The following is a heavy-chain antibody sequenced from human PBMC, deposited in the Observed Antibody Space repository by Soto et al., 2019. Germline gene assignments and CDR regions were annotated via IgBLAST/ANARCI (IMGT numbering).Heavy chain of an antibody. J-gene: IGHJ5*02. CDR1: GFTFSNYA. CDR2: ISGSGDMT. CDR3: AKNWARHQVVRGGDNWLAP. V-gene: IGHV3-23*01. Sequence: EVQLLESGGGLVQPGGSLRLSCAASGFTFSNYAMSWVRQAPGKGLEWVSVISGSGDMTHYGDSVRGRFTVSRDNSENTVYLQMNTLRPEDTAIYYCAKNWARHQVVRGGDNWLAPWGQGTLVTVSS. D-gene: IGHD2-15*01.